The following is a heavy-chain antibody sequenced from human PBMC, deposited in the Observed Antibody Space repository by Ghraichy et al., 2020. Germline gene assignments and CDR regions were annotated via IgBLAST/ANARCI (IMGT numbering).Heavy chain of an antibody. J-gene: IGHJ4*02. CDR1: GFTFSSYG. Sequence: GGSLRLSCAASGFTFSSYGMHWVCQAPGTGLEWVAVIWYDGSNKYYADSVKGRFTIYRDNSKNTLYLQMNSLRAEDTAVYYCARELGDGYNDFDYWGQGTLVTVSS. V-gene: IGHV3-33*01. CDR3: ARELGDGYNDFDY. D-gene: IGHD5-24*01. CDR2: IWYDGSNK.